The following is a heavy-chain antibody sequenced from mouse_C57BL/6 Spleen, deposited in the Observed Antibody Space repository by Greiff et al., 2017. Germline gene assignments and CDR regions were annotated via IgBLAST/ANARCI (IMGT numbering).Heavy chain of an antibody. V-gene: IGHV1-69*01. J-gene: IGHJ3*01. CDR2: IDPSDSYT. D-gene: IGHD2-4*01. CDR3: ARTGDYDSFAC. CDR1: GYTFTSYW. Sequence: QVQLQQPGAELLMPGASVKLSCKASGYTFTSYWMHWVKQRPGQGLEWIGEIDPSDSYTNYNQKFKGKSTLTVDKSSSTAYMQLSSLTSEDSAVYYCARTGDYDSFACWGQGTMVTVSA.